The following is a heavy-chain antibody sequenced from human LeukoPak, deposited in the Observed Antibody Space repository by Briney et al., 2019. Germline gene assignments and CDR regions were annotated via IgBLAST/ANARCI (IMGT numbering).Heavy chain of an antibody. Sequence: PSETLSLTCAVYGGSFSGYYWSWIRQPPGKGLEWIGEINHSGSTNYNPSLKSRVTISVDTSKNQFSLKLSSVTAADTAVYYCARRSHDYVWGSYRYPEFFDYWGQGTLVTVSS. J-gene: IGHJ4*02. V-gene: IGHV4-34*01. CDR1: GGSFSGYY. CDR2: INHSGST. CDR3: ARRSHDYVWGSYRYPEFFDY. D-gene: IGHD3-16*02.